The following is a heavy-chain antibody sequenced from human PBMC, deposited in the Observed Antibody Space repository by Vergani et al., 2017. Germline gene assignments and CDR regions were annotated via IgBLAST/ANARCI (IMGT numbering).Heavy chain of an antibody. D-gene: IGHD3-22*01. CDR1: GYSISSGYY. J-gene: IGHJ4*02. Sequence: QVQLQESGPGLVKPSETLSLTCAVSGYSISSGYYWGWIRQPPGKGLEWIGSIYHSGSTYYNPSLKSRVTISVDTSKNQFSLQLSSVTAADTAVYYCARRPYYYYSSGYYPTFYFDYWGQGTLVTVSS. CDR2: IYHSGST. CDR3: ARRPYYYYSSGYYPTFYFDY. V-gene: IGHV4-38-2*01.